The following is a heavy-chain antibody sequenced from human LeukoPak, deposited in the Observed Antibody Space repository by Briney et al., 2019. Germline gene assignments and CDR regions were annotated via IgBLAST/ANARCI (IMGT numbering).Heavy chain of an antibody. J-gene: IGHJ4*02. Sequence: PGGSLRLSCTASGFTFDDYGMSWVRQAPGKGLEWVSGINWNCGSTGYADSVTGRFTISRDNAKNSLYLQMNSLRAGDTALYYCARERTYYYDSNPDYFDYWGQGTLVTVSS. V-gene: IGHV3-20*04. CDR3: ARERTYYYDSNPDYFDY. CDR2: INWNCGST. CDR1: GFTFDDYG. D-gene: IGHD3-22*01.